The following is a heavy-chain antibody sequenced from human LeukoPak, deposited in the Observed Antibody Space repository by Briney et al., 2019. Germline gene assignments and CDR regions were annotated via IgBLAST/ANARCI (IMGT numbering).Heavy chain of an antibody. CDR3: AKAGQWLAPGDY. V-gene: IGHV1-3*01. Sequence: ASVKVSCKASGYTFTSYAMHWVRQAPGQRLEWMGWINAGNGNTKYSQKFQGRVTITRDTSASTAYMELSSLRSEDTAVYYCAKAGQWLAPGDYWGQGTLVTVSS. CDR1: GYTFTSYA. J-gene: IGHJ4*02. CDR2: INAGNGNT. D-gene: IGHD6-19*01.